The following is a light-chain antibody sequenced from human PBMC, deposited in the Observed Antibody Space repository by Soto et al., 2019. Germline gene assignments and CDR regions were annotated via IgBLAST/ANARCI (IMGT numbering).Light chain of an antibody. CDR3: QQYGNSPPGLT. CDR1: QSVSSSY. Sequence: EIVLTQSPGTLSLSPGERATLSCRASQSVSSSYLAWYQQKPGQAPRLLIYGASSRATGIPDRFSGSGSGTDFTLTISRLEPEDFAVYYCQQYGNSPPGLTFGGGTKVEIK. V-gene: IGKV3-20*01. CDR2: GAS. J-gene: IGKJ4*01.